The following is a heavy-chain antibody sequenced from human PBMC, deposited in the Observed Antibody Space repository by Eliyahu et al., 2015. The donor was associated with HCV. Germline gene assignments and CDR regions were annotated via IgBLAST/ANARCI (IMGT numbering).Heavy chain of an antibody. CDR1: GFTFSTYA. Sequence: EVQLLESGGGLVQPGGSLRLSCAASGFTFSTYAMSWVRXAPGKGLEWVSRISDSSDSTHYADSVKGRFTISRDNSKNTLYLQMNSLRAEDTALYYCAKETTLDYWGQGTLVTVSS. J-gene: IGHJ4*02. V-gene: IGHV3-23*01. CDR3: AKETTLDY. CDR2: ISDSSDST. D-gene: IGHD4-17*01.